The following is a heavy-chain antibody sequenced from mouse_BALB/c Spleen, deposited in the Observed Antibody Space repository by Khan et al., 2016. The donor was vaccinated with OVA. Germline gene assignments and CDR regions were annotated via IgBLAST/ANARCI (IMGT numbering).Heavy chain of an antibody. D-gene: IGHD2-14*01. CDR2: ISYSGST. CDR1: GYSITSDYA. Sequence: EVQLQESGPGLVKPSQSLSLTYTVTGYSITSDYAWNWIRQFPGNKLEWMGYISYSGSTSYNPSLESRISIIRDTSKNQFFLQLNSVTTEDTATYYCGSIRVYYRFSFFDYWGQGTTLTVSS. CDR3: GSIRVYYRFSFFDY. V-gene: IGHV3-2*02. J-gene: IGHJ2*01.